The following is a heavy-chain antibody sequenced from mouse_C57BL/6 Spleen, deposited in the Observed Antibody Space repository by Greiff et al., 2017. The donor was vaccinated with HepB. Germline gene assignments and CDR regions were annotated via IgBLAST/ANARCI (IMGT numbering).Heavy chain of an antibody. D-gene: IGHD2-5*01. CDR3: ARGALYDSNQAWFAY. Sequence: EVQLQQSGPELVKPGASVKMSCKASGYTFTDYNMHWVTQSHGKSLEWIGYINPNNGGTSYNQKFKGKATLTVNKSSSTAYMELRSLTSEDSAVYYCARGALYDSNQAWFAYWGQGTLVTVSA. CDR2: INPNNGGT. J-gene: IGHJ3*01. CDR1: GYTFTDYN. V-gene: IGHV1-22*01.